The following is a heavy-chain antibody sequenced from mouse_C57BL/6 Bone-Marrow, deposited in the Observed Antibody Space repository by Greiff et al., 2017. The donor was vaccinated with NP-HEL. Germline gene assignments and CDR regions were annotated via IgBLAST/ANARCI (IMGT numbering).Heavy chain of an antibody. J-gene: IGHJ4*01. CDR1: GFTFSDYY. CDR2: ISNGGGST. CDR3: ARQGFYAMDY. V-gene: IGHV5-12*01. Sequence: EVKVVESGGGLVQPGGSLKLSCAASGFTFSDYYMYWVRQTPEKRLEWVAYISNGGGSTYYQDTVKGRFTISRDNAKNPLYLQMSRLKSEDTAMYYCARQGFYAMDYWGQGTSVTVSS.